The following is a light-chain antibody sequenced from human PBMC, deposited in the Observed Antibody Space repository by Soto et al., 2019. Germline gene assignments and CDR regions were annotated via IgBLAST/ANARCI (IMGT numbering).Light chain of an antibody. CDR3: QQRSSWPPL. CDR1: QSVGSY. CDR2: GAS. J-gene: IGKJ5*01. V-gene: IGKV3-11*01. Sequence: EIVLTQSPATLSLYPGERATLSCRASQSVGSYLVWYQQKPGQAPRLRIHGASNRATGIPARFSGSGSGTDFTLTISSLEPEDFAVYYCQQRSSWPPLFGQGTRLEIK.